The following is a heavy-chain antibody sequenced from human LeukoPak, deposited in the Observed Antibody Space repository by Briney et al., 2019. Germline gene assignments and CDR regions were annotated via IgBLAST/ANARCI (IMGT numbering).Heavy chain of an antibody. Sequence: NPSETLSLTCAVYGGSFSGYYWSWIRQPPGKGLEWIGEINHSGSTNYNPSLKSRVPISVDASKNQFSLKLSSVPAADTAVYYCARVVGVVPAASIYYYYYYGMDVWGQGTTVTVSS. D-gene: IGHD2-2*01. CDR2: INHSGST. V-gene: IGHV4-34*01. J-gene: IGHJ6*02. CDR3: ARVVGVVPAASIYYYYYYGMDV. CDR1: GGSFSGYY.